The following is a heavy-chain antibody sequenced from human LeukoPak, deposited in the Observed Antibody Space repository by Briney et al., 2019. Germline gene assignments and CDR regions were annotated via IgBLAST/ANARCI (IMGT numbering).Heavy chain of an antibody. Sequence: GGSLRLSCAASGFTFSSYAMSWVRQAPGKGLEWVSAISGSGGSTYYADSVRGRFTISRDNSKNTLYLQMNSLRAEDTAVYYCAKDRVLWFGEVWFDPWGQGTLVTVSS. D-gene: IGHD3-10*01. J-gene: IGHJ5*02. CDR2: ISGSGGST. V-gene: IGHV3-23*01. CDR3: AKDRVLWFGEVWFDP. CDR1: GFTFSSYA.